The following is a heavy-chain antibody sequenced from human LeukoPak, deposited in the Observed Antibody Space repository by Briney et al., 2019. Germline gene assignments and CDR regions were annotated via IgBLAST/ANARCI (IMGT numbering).Heavy chain of an antibody. J-gene: IGHJ6*03. CDR1: GGSFSGYY. D-gene: IGHD3-22*01. CDR3: ARGGSGSMNPDYYYYMDV. Sequence: SETLSLTCAVYGGSFSGYYCSWIRQPPGKGLEWIGEINHSGSTNYNPSLKSRVTISVDTSKNQFSLKLSSVTAADTAVYYCARGGSGSMNPDYYYYMDVWGKGTTVTVSS. V-gene: IGHV4-34*01. CDR2: INHSGST.